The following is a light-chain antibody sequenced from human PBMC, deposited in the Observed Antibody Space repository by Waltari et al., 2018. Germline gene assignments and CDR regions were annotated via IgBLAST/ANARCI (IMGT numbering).Light chain of an antibody. Sequence: QSALTQPRSVSGSPGQSVTISCTGTSSDVGGYNYVSWYQQHPGKAPKLMIDDVSKRPSGVPERFSGSKSGITASLTISGLQAEEEADYYCCSYAGSYTGVFGGGTKLTVL. CDR2: DVS. CDR1: SSDVGGYNY. J-gene: IGLJ3*02. V-gene: IGLV2-11*01. CDR3: CSYAGSYTGV.